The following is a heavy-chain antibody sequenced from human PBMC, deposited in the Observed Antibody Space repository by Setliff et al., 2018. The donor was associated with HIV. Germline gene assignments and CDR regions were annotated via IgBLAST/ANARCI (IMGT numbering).Heavy chain of an antibody. CDR1: GYSISSGYY. CDR3: ARMYSGYDWSPAGARTRYFDY. J-gene: IGHJ4*02. Sequence: SETMSLTCAVSGYSISSGYYWGWSRQPPGKGLEWIGSIYHSGSTYYNPSLKSRVTLSVDTSKNQFSLKLSSVTAADTAVYYCARMYSGYDWSPAGARTRYFDYWGQGTLVTVSS. CDR2: IYHSGST. V-gene: IGHV4-38-2*01. D-gene: IGHD5-12*01.